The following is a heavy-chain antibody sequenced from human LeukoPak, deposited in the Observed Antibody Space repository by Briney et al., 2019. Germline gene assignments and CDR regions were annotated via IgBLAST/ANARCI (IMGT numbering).Heavy chain of an antibody. CDR1: GDSISNLNYY. Sequence: PSETLSLTCTVSGDSISNLNYYWSWIRQPAGKGLEWIGRIYASGSTNYNPSLKSRVTISVDTSKNQFSLKLGSVTAADTAVYYCARPSTYYYDSSGHGAFDIWGQGTMVTVSS. V-gene: IGHV4-61*02. J-gene: IGHJ3*02. CDR3: ARPSTYYYDSSGHGAFDI. D-gene: IGHD3-22*01. CDR2: IYASGST.